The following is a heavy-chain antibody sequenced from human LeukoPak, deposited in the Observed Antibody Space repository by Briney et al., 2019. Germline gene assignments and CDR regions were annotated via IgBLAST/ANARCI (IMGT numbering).Heavy chain of an antibody. V-gene: IGHV3-23*01. CDR2: ISGSGGST. D-gene: IGHD3-22*01. CDR3: AKGPTYYYDSSGYSPNWFDP. J-gene: IGHJ5*02. CDR1: GFTFSSYA. Sequence: GGSLRLSCAASGFTFSSYAMSWVRQAPGKGLEWVSAISGSGGSTYYADSVKGRFTISRDNSKNTLYLQMNSLRAEDTAVYYCAKGPTYYYDSSGYSPNWFDPWGQGTLVTVSS.